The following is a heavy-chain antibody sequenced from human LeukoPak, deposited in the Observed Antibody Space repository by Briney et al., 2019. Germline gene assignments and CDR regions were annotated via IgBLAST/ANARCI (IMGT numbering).Heavy chain of an antibody. Sequence: GRSLRLSCAASGFTFSSYAMSWVRQAPGKGLEWVSAISGSGGSTYYADSVKGRFTISRDNSKNTLYLQMNSLRAEDTAVYYCAMPEPFYYDSSGYPGYYFDYWGQGTLVTVSS. CDR1: GFTFSSYA. J-gene: IGHJ4*02. CDR2: ISGSGGST. D-gene: IGHD3-22*01. CDR3: AMPEPFYYDSSGYPGYYFDY. V-gene: IGHV3-23*01.